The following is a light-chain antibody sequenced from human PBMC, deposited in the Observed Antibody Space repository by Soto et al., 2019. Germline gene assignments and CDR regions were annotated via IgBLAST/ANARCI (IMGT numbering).Light chain of an antibody. Sequence: QSALTQPASVSGSPGQSITISCTVTSSDVGGYNYVSWYQQHQGKAPKLMIYEVSNRPSGVSNRFSGSKSGNTASLTISGRQAEDEADYYCSSYTSSSTRVFGGGTKLTVL. CDR3: SSYTSSSTRV. J-gene: IGLJ3*02. V-gene: IGLV2-14*01. CDR1: SSDVGGYNY. CDR2: EVS.